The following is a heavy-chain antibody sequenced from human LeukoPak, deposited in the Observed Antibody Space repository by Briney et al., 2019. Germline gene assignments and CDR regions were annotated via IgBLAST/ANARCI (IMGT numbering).Heavy chain of an antibody. CDR3: ARGKVRGVFDP. CDR1: GGSISSGDYY. D-gene: IGHD3-10*01. V-gene: IGHV4-30-4*01. CDR2: IYYSGST. Sequence: PSQTLSLTCTVSGGSISSGDYYWSWIRQPPGEGLEWIGHIYYSGSTYYNPSLKSRVTISVDTSKNQFSLKLSSVTAADTAVYYCARGKVRGVFDPWGQGTLVTVSS. J-gene: IGHJ5*02.